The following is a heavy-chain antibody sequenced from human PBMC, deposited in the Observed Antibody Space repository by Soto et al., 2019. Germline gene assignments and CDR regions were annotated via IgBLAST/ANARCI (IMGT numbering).Heavy chain of an antibody. V-gene: IGHV3-48*02. J-gene: IGHJ6*02. Sequence: GGSLRLSCAASGFTFSIYSMNWVRQAPGKGLEWVSYISSSSSTIYYADSVKGRFTISRDNAKNSLYLQMNSLRDEDTAVYYCARDLLGYSSGWRKNYYGMDVWGQGTTVTVSS. CDR3: ARDLLGYSSGWRKNYYGMDV. D-gene: IGHD6-19*01. CDR1: GFTFSIYS. CDR2: ISSSSSTI.